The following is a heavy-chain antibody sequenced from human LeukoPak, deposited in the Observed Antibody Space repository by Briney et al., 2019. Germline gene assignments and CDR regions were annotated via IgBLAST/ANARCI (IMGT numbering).Heavy chain of an antibody. D-gene: IGHD1-26*01. CDR2: ISSSSSTI. J-gene: IGHJ6*03. CDR3: ARDLSVGWGLLPFGYYYYMDV. Sequence: PGGSLRLSCAASGFTFSSYSMNWVRQAPGKGLEWVSYISSSSSTIYYADSVKGRFTISRDNAKNSLYLQMNSLRAEDTAVYYCARDLSVGWGLLPFGYYYYMDVWGKGTTVTVSS. V-gene: IGHV3-48*01. CDR1: GFTFSSYS.